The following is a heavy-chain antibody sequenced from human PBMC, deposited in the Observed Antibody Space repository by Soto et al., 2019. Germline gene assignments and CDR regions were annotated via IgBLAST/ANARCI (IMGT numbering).Heavy chain of an antibody. CDR1: GYSLITYS. D-gene: IGHD1-1*01. CDR3: XXXXXXERKEHFVDY. J-gene: IGHJ4*02. V-gene: IGHV1-18*01. Sequence: QVKLVQSGAEVKKPGASVKVSCTASGYSLITYSVTWVRQAPGQGLEWMGWINPYNDNTNYAQTLQGRLTFTTDTSSNTXYMEXXXXRXXDXXXXXXXXXXXXERKEHFVDYWGQGTLVTVSS. CDR2: INPYNDNT.